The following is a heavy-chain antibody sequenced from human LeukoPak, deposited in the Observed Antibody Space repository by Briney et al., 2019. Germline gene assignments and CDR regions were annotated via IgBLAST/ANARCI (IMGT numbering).Heavy chain of an antibody. CDR1: GFTFSNAW. Sequence: GGSLRLSCAASGFTFSNAWMSWVRQAPGKGLEWVGRIKSKTDGGTTDYAAPVKGRFTISRDDSKNTLYLQMNSLKTEDTAVYYCAKEWEPTVTHLPDAFDIWGQGTMVTVSS. CDR2: IKSKTDGGTT. J-gene: IGHJ3*02. D-gene: IGHD4-17*01. V-gene: IGHV3-15*01. CDR3: AKEWEPTVTHLPDAFDI.